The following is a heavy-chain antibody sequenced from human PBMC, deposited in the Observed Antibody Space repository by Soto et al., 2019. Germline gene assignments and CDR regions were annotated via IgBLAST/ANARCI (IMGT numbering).Heavy chain of an antibody. CDR1: GFTFSSYG. CDR3: AKDFSSYFDY. CDR2: ISYDGSNK. J-gene: IGHJ4*02. V-gene: IGHV3-30*18. Sequence: QVQLVESGGGVVQPGRSLRLSCAASGFTFSSYGMHWVRQAPGKGLEWVAVISYDGSNKYYADSVKGRFTISRDNSKNTLYLQMNSLRAEDTAVYYCAKDFSSYFDYWGQGTLFTVSS.